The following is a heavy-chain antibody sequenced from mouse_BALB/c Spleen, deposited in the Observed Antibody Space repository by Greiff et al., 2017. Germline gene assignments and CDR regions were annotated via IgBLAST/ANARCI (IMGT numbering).Heavy chain of an antibody. CDR2: IYPYNGGT. Sequence: VQLQQSGPELVKPGASVKISCKASGYTFTDYNMHWVKQSHGKSLEWIGYIYPYNGGTGYNQKFKSKATLTVDNSSSTAYMELRSLTSEDSAVYYCARGAARATHFDYWGQGTTLTVSS. CDR3: ARGAARATHFDY. CDR1: GYTFTDYN. V-gene: IGHV1S29*02. J-gene: IGHJ2*01. D-gene: IGHD3-1*01.